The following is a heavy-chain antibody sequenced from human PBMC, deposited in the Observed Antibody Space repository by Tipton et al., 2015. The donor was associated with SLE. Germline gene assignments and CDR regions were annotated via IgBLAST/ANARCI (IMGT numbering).Heavy chain of an antibody. CDR2: ISDGGGT. CDR1: GGSISSNY. J-gene: IGHJ6*02. D-gene: IGHD3-10*02. CDR3: ARGMLTWRGAIVGVDV. Sequence: TLSLTCSVSGGSISSNYWIWIRQPPGKGLEWIGYISDGGGTNHNPSLKSRVTISVDTSKKQFSLKLSSVTAADTAVYYCARGMLTWRGAIVGVDVWGQGTTVNISS. V-gene: IGHV4-59*12.